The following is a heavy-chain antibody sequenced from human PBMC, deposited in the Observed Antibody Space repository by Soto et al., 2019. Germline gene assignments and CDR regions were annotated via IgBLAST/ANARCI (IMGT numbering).Heavy chain of an antibody. CDR1: GDSVNSYY. D-gene: IGHD2-15*01. CDR2: VYYSGST. Sequence: SETLSLTCTVTGDSVNSYYWSWMRHPPGKGLECMGYVYYSGSTNYNPSLKSRVTISVDTSKNQISLRLKSVTAADTAVYYCARAETHGNHYFDYWGQGSLVTVSS. CDR3: ARAETHGNHYFDY. J-gene: IGHJ4*02. V-gene: IGHV4-59*02.